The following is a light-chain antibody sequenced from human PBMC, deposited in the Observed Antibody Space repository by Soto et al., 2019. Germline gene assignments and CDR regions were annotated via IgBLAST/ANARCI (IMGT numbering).Light chain of an antibody. J-gene: IGKJ2*01. CDR3: QHYGSSPPYT. CDR2: DAS. CDR1: QSVRNN. V-gene: IGKV3-15*01. Sequence: EIVMTQSPGTLSVSPGERVTLSCRASQSVRNNLAWYQQKPGQGPRLLIYDASTRATGIPARFSGSGSGTEFTLTISSLQSEDFAVYYCQHYGSSPPYTFGQGTKLKIK.